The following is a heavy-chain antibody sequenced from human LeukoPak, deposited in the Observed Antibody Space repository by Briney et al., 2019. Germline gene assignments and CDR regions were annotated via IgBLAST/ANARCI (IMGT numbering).Heavy chain of an antibody. Sequence: GGSLRLSCAASGFTFSSYGMSWVRQAPGKGLEWVSAISGSGGSTYYADSVKGRFTISRDNSKNTLYLQMNSLRAEDTAVYYCAKRRLLGATIQLYYFDYWGQGTLVTVSS. D-gene: IGHD1-26*01. J-gene: IGHJ4*02. CDR3: AKRRLLGATIQLYYFDY. V-gene: IGHV3-23*01. CDR2: ISGSGGST. CDR1: GFTFSSYG.